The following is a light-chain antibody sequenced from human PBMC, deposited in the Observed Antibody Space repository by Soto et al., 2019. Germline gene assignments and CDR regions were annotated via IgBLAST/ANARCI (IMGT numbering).Light chain of an antibody. CDR2: GAS. V-gene: IGKV3-20*01. CDR3: QQYGSSPLWT. CDR1: QSLSRSY. Sequence: EIVLTQSPGTLSLSPGEGATLSCRASQSLSRSYLAWYQQKPGQAPRLLFYGASIRATGIPDRFSGSGSGTDFTLTISRLEPEDFAVYYCQQYGSSPLWTFGQGTKVEIK. J-gene: IGKJ1*01.